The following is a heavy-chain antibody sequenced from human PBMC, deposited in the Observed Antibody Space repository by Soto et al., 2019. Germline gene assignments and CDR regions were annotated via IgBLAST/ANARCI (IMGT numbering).Heavy chain of an antibody. J-gene: IGHJ5*02. D-gene: IGHD4-17*01. V-gene: IGHV1-69*13. CDR3: ARMGHGDPTNWFDP. CDR1: GGTFSSYA. CDR2: IIPIFGTA. Sequence: GASVKVSCKASGGTFSSYAISWVRQAPGQGLEWMGGIIPIFGTANYAQKFQGRVTITADESTSTAYMELSSLRSEDTAVYYCARMGHGDPTNWFDPWGQGTLVTVS.